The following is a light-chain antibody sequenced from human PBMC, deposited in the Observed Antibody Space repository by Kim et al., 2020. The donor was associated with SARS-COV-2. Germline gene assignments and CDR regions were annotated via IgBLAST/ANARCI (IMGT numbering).Light chain of an antibody. J-gene: IGKJ1*01. CDR1: QDIANS. CDR2: AAS. V-gene: IGKV1-27*01. Sequence: ASVGDRVTITGRASQDIANSLAWYQQKPGTVPKLLIYAASTLQSGVPSRFSGSGSGTEFTLTIGSLQTEDVATYYCQKYNTAPWTFGPGTKLDIK. CDR3: QKYNTAPWT.